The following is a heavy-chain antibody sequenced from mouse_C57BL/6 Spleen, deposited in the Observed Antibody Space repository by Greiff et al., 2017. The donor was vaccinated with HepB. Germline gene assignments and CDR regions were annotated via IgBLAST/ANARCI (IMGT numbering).Heavy chain of an antibody. CDR1: GYTFTSYG. Sequence: VQLQESGAELARPGASVKLSCKASGYTFTSYGISWVKQRTGQGLEWIGEIYPRSGNTYYNEKFKGKATLTADKSSSTAYMELRSLTSEDSAVYFCARPITTVKAYYFDYWGQGTTLTVSS. V-gene: IGHV1-81*01. CDR3: ARPITTVKAYYFDY. D-gene: IGHD1-1*01. J-gene: IGHJ2*01. CDR2: IYPRSGNT.